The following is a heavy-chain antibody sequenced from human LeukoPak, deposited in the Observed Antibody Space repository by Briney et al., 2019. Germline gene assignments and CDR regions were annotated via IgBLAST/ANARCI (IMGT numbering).Heavy chain of an antibody. CDR3: ARVDYYDSNGYYR. CDR1: GFTVSTNY. D-gene: IGHD3-22*01. J-gene: IGHJ4*02. Sequence: GGSLRLSCAASGFTVSTNYMSWVRQAPGRGLEWVSVIYSGGSTYYADSVKGRFTISRDNSKNTLYLQMNSLRAEDTAVYHCARVDYYDSNGYYRWGQGTLVTVSS. V-gene: IGHV3-53*01. CDR2: IYSGGST.